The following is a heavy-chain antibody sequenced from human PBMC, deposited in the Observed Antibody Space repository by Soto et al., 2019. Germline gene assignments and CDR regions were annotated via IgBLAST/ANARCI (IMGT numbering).Heavy chain of an antibody. D-gene: IGHD6-6*01. CDR2: INPSGGST. Sequence: QVQLVQSGAEVKKPGASVKVSCKAAGYTFTSYYMHWVRQAPGQGLEWMGIINPSGGSTSYAQKSHGRGTMTRATSTSTVYMELSSLRSEDTAVYYCAREGYSSSWGAYYYYGMDVWGQGTTVTVSS. CDR1: GYTFTSYY. CDR3: AREGYSSSWGAYYYYGMDV. V-gene: IGHV1-46*01. J-gene: IGHJ6*02.